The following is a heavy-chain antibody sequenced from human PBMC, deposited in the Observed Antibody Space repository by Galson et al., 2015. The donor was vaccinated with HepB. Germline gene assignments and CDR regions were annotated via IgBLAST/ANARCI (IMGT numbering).Heavy chain of an antibody. CDR3: ARDRSNSLDY. Sequence: SVKVSCKASGYIFTTNGISWVRQAPGQGLEWLGWISINSGNTNYVERLQGRVTMTRDTSTSTAYMELRRLTSDDTAVYYCARDRSNSLDYWGQGTLVTGSS. V-gene: IGHV1-18*04. D-gene: IGHD6-6*01. CDR1: GYIFTTNG. CDR2: ISINSGNT. J-gene: IGHJ4*02.